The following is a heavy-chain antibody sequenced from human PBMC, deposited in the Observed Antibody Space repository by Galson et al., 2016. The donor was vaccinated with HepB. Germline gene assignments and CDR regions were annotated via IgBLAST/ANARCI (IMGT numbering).Heavy chain of an antibody. CDR3: AREYSHSAHNYDSETFFDS. CDR2: IIPMFGTT. V-gene: IGHV1-69*13. CDR1: GGTFNIYA. Sequence: SVKVSCKASGGTFNIYAYNWVRQAPGQGLEWMGGIIPMFGTTHYAQKFQGRVTITADESTSTVFMELRSLRSEDTALFYCAREYSHSAHNYDSETFFDSWGQGTLVTVSS. D-gene: IGHD3-22*01. J-gene: IGHJ5*01.